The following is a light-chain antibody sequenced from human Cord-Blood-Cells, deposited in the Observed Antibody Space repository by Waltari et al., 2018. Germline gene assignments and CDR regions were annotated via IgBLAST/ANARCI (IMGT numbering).Light chain of an antibody. J-gene: IGKJ4*01. CDR3: QQRSNWPLT. Sequence: EIVLTQSPATLSLSPGERATLSCRASQSVSSYLAWYQQKPVQAPRLLIYDASNRATGIPDRFSCSGSGTDFTLTISSLEPEDFAVYYCQQRSNWPLTFGGGTKVEIK. CDR1: QSVSSY. CDR2: DAS. V-gene: IGKV3-11*01.